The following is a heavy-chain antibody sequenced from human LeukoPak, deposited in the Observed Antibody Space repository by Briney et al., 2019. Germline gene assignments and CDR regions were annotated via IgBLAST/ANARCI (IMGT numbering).Heavy chain of an antibody. V-gene: IGHV3-64*01. CDR1: GFTFSSYA. D-gene: IGHD2-15*01. CDR2: ISSNGGST. J-gene: IGHJ6*02. CDR3: ARGGSGGSFYYYYYGMDV. Sequence: GGSLRLSCAASGFTFSSYAMHWVRQAPGKGLEYVSAISSNGGSTYYANFVKGRFTISRDNSKNTLYLQMGSLRAEDMAVYYCARGGSGGSFYYYYYGMDVWGQGTTVTVSS.